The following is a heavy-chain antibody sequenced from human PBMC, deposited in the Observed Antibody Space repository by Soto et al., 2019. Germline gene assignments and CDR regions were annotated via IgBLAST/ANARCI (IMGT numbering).Heavy chain of an antibody. CDR3: ARGVSGLSPFDF. V-gene: IGHV1-2*04. D-gene: IGHD6-19*01. Sequence: QVQLVQSGAEVKKPGASVKVSCKASGYTFTDYYVHWVRQAPGQGLEWMGWINTNSGVTNFAQKFQGWVTLNRDTSVNTAYMELHRLKADDTAVFFSARGVSGLSPFDFWGQGTLVTVSS. CDR2: INTNSGVT. CDR1: GYTFTDYY. J-gene: IGHJ4*02.